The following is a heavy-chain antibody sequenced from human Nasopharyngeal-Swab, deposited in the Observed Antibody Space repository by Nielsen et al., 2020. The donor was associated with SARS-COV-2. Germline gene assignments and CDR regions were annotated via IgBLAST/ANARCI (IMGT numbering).Heavy chain of an antibody. J-gene: IGHJ4*02. V-gene: IGHV3-48*03. D-gene: IGHD3-10*01. CDR1: GFTFSRYE. Sequence: SLKISCAASGFTFSRYEMNWVRQAPGKGLEWVSYISSSGSTIYYADSVKGRFTISRDNAKNSLYLQMNSLRAEDTAVYYCASGKGYYYGSGTFDYWGQGTLVTVSS. CDR3: ASGKGYYYGSGTFDY. CDR2: ISSSGSTI.